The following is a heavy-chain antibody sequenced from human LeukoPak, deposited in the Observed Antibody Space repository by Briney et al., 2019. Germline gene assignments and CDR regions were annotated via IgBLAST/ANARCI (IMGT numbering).Heavy chain of an antibody. CDR2: IYHSGST. D-gene: IGHD2-2*01. J-gene: IGHJ4*02. CDR1: GYSFSSGYY. Sequence: SETLSLTCAVSGYSFSSGYYWCWIRQPPGKGLEWIGSIYHSGSTHYNPSLKSRVTMSVDTSKNQFSLKLSSVTAADTDVYYCARNRTSRYFDYWGQGTLVTVSS. V-gene: IGHV4-38-2*01. CDR3: ARNRTSRYFDY.